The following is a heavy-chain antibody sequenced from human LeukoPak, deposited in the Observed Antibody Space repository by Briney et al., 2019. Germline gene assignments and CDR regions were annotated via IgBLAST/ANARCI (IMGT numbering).Heavy chain of an antibody. J-gene: IGHJ4*02. Sequence: PGGSLRLSCAASGFTFSSYSMNWFRQAPGKGLEWVGFIRNRAYGGATDYAASVKGRFTISRDDSKNIAYLQMDSLRTEDSGVYYCTKNGNYFDSWGQGVLVTVSS. D-gene: IGHD1-1*01. CDR1: GFTFSSYS. V-gene: IGHV3-71*01. CDR3: TKNGNYFDS. CDR2: IRNRAYGGAT.